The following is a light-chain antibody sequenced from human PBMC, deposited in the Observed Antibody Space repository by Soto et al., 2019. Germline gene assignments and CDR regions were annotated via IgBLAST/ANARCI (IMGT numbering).Light chain of an antibody. Sequence: EIVMTQSPATLSVSPGERATLSCRASDNIYTNLAWYQQKPGQAPRLLIYGASTRATGIPDRFSGSGSGTDFTLTISGLEPEDSAVYYCXXXXSSPTWTFGQGTKVDIK. J-gene: IGKJ1*01. V-gene: IGKV3-20*01. CDR3: XXXXSSPTWT. CDR1: DNIYTN. CDR2: GAS.